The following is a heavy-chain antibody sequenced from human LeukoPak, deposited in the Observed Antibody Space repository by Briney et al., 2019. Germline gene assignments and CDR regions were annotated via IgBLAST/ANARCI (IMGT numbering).Heavy chain of an antibody. Sequence: KPSETLSLTCTVSGGSISSYYWSWIRQPPGKGLEWIGYIYYSGSTNYNPSLKSRVTISVDTSKNQFSLKLSSVTAADTAVYYCARDRYSSSSGTWAPYYYYGMDVWGQGTTVTVSS. V-gene: IGHV4-59*01. CDR2: IYYSGST. D-gene: IGHD6-6*01. J-gene: IGHJ6*02. CDR3: ARDRYSSSSGTWAPYYYYGMDV. CDR1: GGSISSYY.